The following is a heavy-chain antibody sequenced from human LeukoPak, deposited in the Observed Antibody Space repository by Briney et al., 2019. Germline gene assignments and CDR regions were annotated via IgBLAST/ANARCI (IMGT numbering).Heavy chain of an antibody. CDR3: ARGLPYDFWSGYYTGTRGSFDP. CDR2: INHSGST. V-gene: IGHV4-34*01. D-gene: IGHD3-3*01. Sequence: SETLSLTCAVYGGSFSGYYWSWIRQPPGKGLEWIGEINHSGSTNYNPSLKSRVTISVDTSKSQFSLKLSSVTAADTAVYYCARGLPYDFWSGYYTGTRGSFDPWGQGTLVTVSS. CDR1: GGSFSGYY. J-gene: IGHJ5*02.